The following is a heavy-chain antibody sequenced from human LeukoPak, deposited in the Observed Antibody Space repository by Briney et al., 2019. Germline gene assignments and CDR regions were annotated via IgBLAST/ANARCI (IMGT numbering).Heavy chain of an antibody. CDR2: ISGFNT. CDR3: AKDVCTSPRCLLYFDY. Sequence: GGSLRLSCTTSGFAFSNYAMNWVRQAPGKGPEWVSGISGFNTYYADSVKGRFTILRDNSKNVLYLQMDRLRAEDTAVYSCAKDVCTSPRCLLYFDYWGQGTLVTVSS. J-gene: IGHJ4*02. D-gene: IGHD2-8*01. CDR1: GFAFSNYA. V-gene: IGHV3-23*01.